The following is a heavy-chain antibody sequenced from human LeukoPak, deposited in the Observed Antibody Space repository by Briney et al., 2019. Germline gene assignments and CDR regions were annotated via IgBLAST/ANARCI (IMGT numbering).Heavy chain of an antibody. V-gene: IGHV1-2*02. CDR3: ARVLGHGGNSGAFDI. CDR1: GYTFTGYY. Sequence: GSVKVSCKASGYTFTGYYMHWVRQAPGQGLEWMGWINPNSGGTNYAQKFQGRVTMTRDTSIRTAYMELSRLRSDDTAVYYCARVLGHGGNSGAFDIWGQGTMVTVSS. CDR2: INPNSGGT. D-gene: IGHD4-23*01. J-gene: IGHJ3*02.